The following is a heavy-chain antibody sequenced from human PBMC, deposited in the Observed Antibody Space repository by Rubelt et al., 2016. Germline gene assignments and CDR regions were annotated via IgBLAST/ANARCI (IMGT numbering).Heavy chain of an antibody. J-gene: IGHJ5*02. CDR2: IYYSGST. V-gene: IGHV4-31*03. CDR1: GGSISSGGYY. Sequence: QVQLQESGPGLVKPSQTLSLTCTVSGGSISSGGYYWSWIRQHPGKGLEWIGYIYYSGSTYYNPSLKSRVTISVDTSKNQFSLKLSSVTAAGTAVYDCANGNSSNWFDPWGQGTLVTVSS. D-gene: IGHD6-19*01. CDR3: ANGNSSNWFDP.